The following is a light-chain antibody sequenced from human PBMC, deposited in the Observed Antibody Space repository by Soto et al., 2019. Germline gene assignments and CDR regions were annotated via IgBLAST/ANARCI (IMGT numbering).Light chain of an antibody. Sequence: IQMTQSPSTLSASIGDRVTITCRASRNISSRLAWYQQKAWEPPHLLIYKAATLETGVPSRCSGSAAGTEFTLTTSSLQPDDVATYYCQQQANYPITFGGGTKVDIK. V-gene: IGKV1-5*03. J-gene: IGKJ4*01. CDR3: QQQANYPIT. CDR1: RNISSR. CDR2: KAA.